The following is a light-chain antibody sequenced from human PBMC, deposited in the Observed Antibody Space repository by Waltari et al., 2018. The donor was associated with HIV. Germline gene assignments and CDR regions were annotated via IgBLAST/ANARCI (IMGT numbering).Light chain of an antibody. CDR3: VQGLQTPYT. J-gene: IGKJ2*01. CDR2: VVS. Sequence: DIVMTQSPLSLPVTPGEPASISCRSSQSLLQSKGYTYFHWYLQKPGQSPQLLIYVVSNRASGVPDRISGSGSGTDFTLRISRVEAEDVGVYYCVQGLQTPYTFGQGTRLEIK. CDR1: QSLLQSKGYTY. V-gene: IGKV2-28*01.